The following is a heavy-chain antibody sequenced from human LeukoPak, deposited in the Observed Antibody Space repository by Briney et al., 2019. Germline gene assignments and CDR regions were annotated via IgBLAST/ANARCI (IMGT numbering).Heavy chain of an antibody. Sequence: SETLSLTCTVSGGSISSYYWSWIRQSPGKGLECIGYIHYTGSTNYNPSLKSRVTISVETSKNQFSLKLSSVTAADTAVYYCARVLRGSGGAFDYWGQGTLVTVSS. CDR2: IHYTGST. D-gene: IGHD6-19*01. J-gene: IGHJ4*02. CDR3: ARVLRGSGGAFDY. V-gene: IGHV4-59*12. CDR1: GGSISSYY.